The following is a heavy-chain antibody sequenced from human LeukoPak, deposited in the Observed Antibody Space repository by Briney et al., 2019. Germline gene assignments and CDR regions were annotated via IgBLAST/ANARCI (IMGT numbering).Heavy chain of an antibody. V-gene: IGHV4-31*03. Sequence: PSETLSLTCTVSGGSLSRGGYYWSWIRQHPGKGLEWIGYIYYSGSTYYNPSLKSRVTISVDPSKSQFSLRLSSATAADTAVYYCAIHSTPGTNLNWFDPWGQGTLVTVSS. CDR2: IYYSGST. J-gene: IGHJ5*02. D-gene: IGHD1-1*01. CDR1: GGSLSRGGYY. CDR3: AIHSTPGTNLNWFDP.